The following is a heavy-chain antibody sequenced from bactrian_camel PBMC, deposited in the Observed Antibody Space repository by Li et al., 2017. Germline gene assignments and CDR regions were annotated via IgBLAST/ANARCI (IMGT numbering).Heavy chain of an antibody. CDR3: VRVLNWDREYSY. CDR1: GFTFSTYW. V-gene: IGHV3S25*01. Sequence: QLVESGGGLVQPGGSLRLSCTASGFTFSTYWMYWVRQAPGKGLEYVSKINGRGSAYYNDFAKGRFTISRDNAKNTVYLQMNSLKPEDTAVYYCVRVLNWDREYSYWGQGTQVTVS. CDR2: INGRGSA. D-gene: IGHD7*01. J-gene: IGHJ4*01.